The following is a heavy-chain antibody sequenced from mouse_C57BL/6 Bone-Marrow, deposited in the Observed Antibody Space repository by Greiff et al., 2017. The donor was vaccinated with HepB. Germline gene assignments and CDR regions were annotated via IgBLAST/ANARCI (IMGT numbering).Heavy chain of an antibody. J-gene: IGHJ4*01. CDR2: INPGSGGT. CDR1: GYAFTNYL. D-gene: IGHD1-1*01. Sequence: VQLQQSGAELVRPGTSVKVSCKASGYAFTNYLIEWIGVINPGSGGTNYNEKFKGKATLTADKSSSTAYMQLSSLTSEDSAVYFCARFGTTVVVHYYAMDYWGQGTSVTVSS. CDR3: ARFGTTVVVHYYAMDY. V-gene: IGHV1-54*01.